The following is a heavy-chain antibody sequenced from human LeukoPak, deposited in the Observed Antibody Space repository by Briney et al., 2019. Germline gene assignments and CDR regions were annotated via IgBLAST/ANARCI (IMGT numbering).Heavy chain of an antibody. CDR1: GFTFSSYE. D-gene: IGHD3-22*01. J-gene: IGHJ6*03. CDR3: ARDQTYYYDSSGYQRKYYYYYMDV. CDR2: ISSSGSTI. V-gene: IGHV3-48*03. Sequence: PGGSLRRSCAASGFTFSSYEMNWVRQAPGKGLEWVSYISSSGSTIYYADSVKGRFTISRDNAKNSLYLQMNSLRAEDTAVYYCARDQTYYYDSSGYQRKYYYYYMDVWGKGTTVTVSS.